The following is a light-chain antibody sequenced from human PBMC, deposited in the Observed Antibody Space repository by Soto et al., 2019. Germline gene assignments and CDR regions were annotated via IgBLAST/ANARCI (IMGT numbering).Light chain of an antibody. CDR3: TSYTTSSPYLV. V-gene: IGLV2-14*03. Sequence: QSALTQPASVSGSPGQSITISCTGTSSDVGGYNYVSWYQHHPGKAPKLMIYDVTNRPSGVSNRFSGPKSGNTASLTISGLQAEDEADYCTSYTTSSPYLVFGGGTKVTVL. J-gene: IGLJ3*02. CDR1: SSDVGGYNY. CDR2: DVT.